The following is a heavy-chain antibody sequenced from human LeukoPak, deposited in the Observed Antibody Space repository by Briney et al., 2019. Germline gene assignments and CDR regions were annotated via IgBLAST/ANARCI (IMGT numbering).Heavy chain of an antibody. J-gene: IGHJ4*02. D-gene: IGHD6-13*01. Sequence: ASVKVSCKASGYTFTSYAMSWVRQAPGQGLEWMGWINTNTGNQTYAQGFTGRFVFSLDTSVSTAYLQISSLKAEDTAVYYCARRYSSSSDYWGQGTLVTVSS. V-gene: IGHV7-4-1*02. CDR1: GYTFTSYA. CDR2: INTNTGNQ. CDR3: ARRYSSSSDY.